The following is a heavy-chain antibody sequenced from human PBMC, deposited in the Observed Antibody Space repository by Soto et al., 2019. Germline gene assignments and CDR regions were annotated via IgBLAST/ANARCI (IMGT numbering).Heavy chain of an antibody. CDR1: GAFLSSGGYY. D-gene: IGHD6-25*01. J-gene: IGHJ6*02. V-gene: IGHV4-31*03. CDR2: IFYSGTT. CDR3: ARLSGNFSFGLDV. Sequence: LSLTCTVSGAFLSSGGYYWTWIRQHPGKGLEWLGCIFYSGTTVYNPSLKSRLTLAMDTAKNQFSLSLSSVTAADTAVYYCARLSGNFSFGLDVWGQGTTVTVSS.